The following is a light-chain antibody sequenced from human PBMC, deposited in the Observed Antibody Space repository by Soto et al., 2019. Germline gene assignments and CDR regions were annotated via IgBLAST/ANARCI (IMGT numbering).Light chain of an antibody. Sequence: QSALTQPASVSGSPGQSITISCTGTSSDVGGYNYVSWFQQHLGKAPKLMIYEVSRRPSGVSNRFSGSKSGNTASLTISGLQTEDEADYYCNSYTTSSTWVFGGGTQLTVL. CDR2: EVS. V-gene: IGLV2-14*01. J-gene: IGLJ3*02. CDR3: NSYTTSSTWV. CDR1: SSDVGGYNY.